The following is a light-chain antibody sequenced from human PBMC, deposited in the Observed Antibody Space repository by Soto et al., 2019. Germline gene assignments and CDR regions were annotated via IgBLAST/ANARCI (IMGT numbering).Light chain of an antibody. J-gene: IGKJ5*01. CDR3: QQYGNSPQIT. CDR1: QSVGTY. Sequence: IVLTQSPATLSLSPGERATLSCGASQSVGTYIAWYKQKPGLAPRLVMFDSSTRATGIPDRFSGSGSGTDFTLTISRLEPEDFAVYFCQQYGNSPQITFGQGTRL. CDR2: DSS. V-gene: IGKV3D-20*01.